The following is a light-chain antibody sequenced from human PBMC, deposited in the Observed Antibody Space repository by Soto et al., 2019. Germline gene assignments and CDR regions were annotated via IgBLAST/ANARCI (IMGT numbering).Light chain of an antibody. CDR1: SSDVGGYNY. CDR3: SSYTSSSTYV. CDR2: EVS. Sequence: QSVLTQPASVSGSPGQSITISCTGTSSDVGGYNYVSWYQQHPGKAPKLMIYEVSNRPSGVSNRFSGSKSGNSASLTISGLQAEYEADYYCSSYTSSSTYVFATGTKLTVL. V-gene: IGLV2-14*01. J-gene: IGLJ1*01.